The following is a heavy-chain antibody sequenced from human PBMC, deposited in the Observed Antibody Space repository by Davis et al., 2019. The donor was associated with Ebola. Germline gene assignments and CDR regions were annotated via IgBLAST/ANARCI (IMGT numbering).Heavy chain of an antibody. CDR3: ASLRRTITGMDNAFDI. CDR2: IDIGESDT. Sequence: GESLNISCKDSGNSFTSNWIGWVRQIHGKGMEWKGIIDIGESDTRYSPSFRGQVTISADKSIKTAYLQWSSLKASDTAMYYCASLRRTITGMDNAFDIWGQGTMVTVSS. V-gene: IGHV5-51*01. J-gene: IGHJ3*02. D-gene: IGHD1-20*01. CDR1: GNSFTSNW.